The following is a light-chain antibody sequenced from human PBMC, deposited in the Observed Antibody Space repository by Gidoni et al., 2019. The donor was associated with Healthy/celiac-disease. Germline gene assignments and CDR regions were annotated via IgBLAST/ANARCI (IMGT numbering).Light chain of an antibody. V-gene: IGKV1D-8*01. CDR1: QGIISY. CDR2: AAS. CDR3: QQYYSFPRT. J-gene: IGKJ1*01. Sequence: VIWLTQSPSLLSASTVDSLTISCQMSQGIISYLAWYQKKPGKAPELLIYAASTLQSGVPSRFSGSGSGTDFTLTISCLQSEDFATYYCQQYYSFPRTFGQGTKVEIK.